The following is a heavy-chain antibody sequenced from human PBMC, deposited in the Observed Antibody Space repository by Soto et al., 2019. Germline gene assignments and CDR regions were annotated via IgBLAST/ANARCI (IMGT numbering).Heavy chain of an antibody. CDR3: AKDGRLGAVAGTSMDV. V-gene: IGHV1-58*01. J-gene: IGHJ6*02. CDR1: GFTFTSSA. CDR2: IVVGSGNT. Sequence: SVKVSCKASGFTFTSSAVQWVRQARGQRLEWIGWIVVGSGNTNYAQKFQERVTITRDMSTSTAYMELSSLRAEDTAVYYCAKDGRLGAVAGTSMDVWGQGTTVTVSS. D-gene: IGHD6-19*01.